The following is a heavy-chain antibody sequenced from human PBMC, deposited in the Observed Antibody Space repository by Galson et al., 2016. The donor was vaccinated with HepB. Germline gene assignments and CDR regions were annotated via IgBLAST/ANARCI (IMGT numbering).Heavy chain of an antibody. J-gene: IGHJ4*02. D-gene: IGHD6-6*01. Sequence: SLRLSCAASGSNFRTYWMSWVRQAPGKGLEWVAYINQGGSEKYYVDSVKGRFTISRDNAKNSLYLQMNSLRAEDTAVYYCARHSISPGDYWGQGTLVTVSS. CDR3: ARHSISPGDY. V-gene: IGHV3-7*03. CDR1: GSNFRTYW. CDR2: INQGGSEK.